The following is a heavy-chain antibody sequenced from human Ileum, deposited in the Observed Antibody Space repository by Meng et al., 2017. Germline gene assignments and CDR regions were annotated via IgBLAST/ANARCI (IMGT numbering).Heavy chain of an antibody. D-gene: IGHD4-17*01. Sequence: VELVQSGAEVEKPGAYLKVSCKPFGYTFTNYYVHWVRQAPGQGLDWMGLINAGDGGTTYAQKFQDRVTLTRDTSTSTLYMEVRSLRSDDTAMYYCVGDSHGFGDGPFWGQGTLVTVSS. CDR3: VGDSHGFGDGPF. V-gene: IGHV1-46*01. J-gene: IGHJ4*02. CDR2: INAGDGGT. CDR1: GYTFTNYY.